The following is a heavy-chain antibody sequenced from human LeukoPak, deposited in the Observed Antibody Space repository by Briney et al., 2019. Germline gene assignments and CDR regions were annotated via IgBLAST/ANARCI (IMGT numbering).Heavy chain of an antibody. D-gene: IGHD6-13*01. CDR3: AKCGQQLVPRWFDP. CDR2: ISGSGGST. Sequence: GASLRLSCAASGFTFSSYAMSWVRQALGKGLEWVSVISGSGGSTYYADSVKGRFTISRDNSKNTLYLQMNSLRAEDTAVYYCAKCGQQLVPRWFDPWGQGTLVTVSS. J-gene: IGHJ5*02. V-gene: IGHV3-23*01. CDR1: GFTFSSYA.